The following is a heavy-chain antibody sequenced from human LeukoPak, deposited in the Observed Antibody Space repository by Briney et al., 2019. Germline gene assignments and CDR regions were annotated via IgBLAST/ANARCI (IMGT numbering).Heavy chain of an antibody. V-gene: IGHV4-59*08. CDR3: ARHARAWVGAMAI. Sequence: SETLSLTCTVSGRSISSYYWSWIRQPPGKGLEWIGYIYYRGSTNYNPPLKSRATISGDTSKHHFSETLSCVTAADTPVYYCARHARAWVGAMAIWGQGTMVIVSS. D-gene: IGHD1-26*01. CDR2: IYYRGST. J-gene: IGHJ3*02. CDR1: GRSISSYY.